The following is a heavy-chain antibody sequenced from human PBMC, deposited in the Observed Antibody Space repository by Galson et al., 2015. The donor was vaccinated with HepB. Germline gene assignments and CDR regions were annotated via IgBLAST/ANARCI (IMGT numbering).Heavy chain of an antibody. J-gene: IGHJ5*02. CDR1: GFTFSSYG. CDR2: IWYDGSNK. CDR3: ARDPVAARPLNWFDP. Sequence: SLRLSCAASGFTFSSYGMHWVRQAPGKGLEWVAVIWYDGSNKYYADSVKGRFTISRDNSKNTLYLQMNSLRAEDTAVYYCARDPVAARPLNWFDPWGQGTLVTVSS. D-gene: IGHD6-6*01. V-gene: IGHV3-33*01.